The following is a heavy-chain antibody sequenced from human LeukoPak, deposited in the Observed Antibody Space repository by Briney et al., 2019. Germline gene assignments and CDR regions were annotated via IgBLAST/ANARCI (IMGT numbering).Heavy chain of an antibody. CDR3: AKEADYYDSSGKDYYYYGMDV. Sequence: PGGSLRLSCAASGFTFSNYWMSWVRQAPGKGLEWVANIKQDGSEKNYVDSVKGRSTISRDNAKNSLYLQMNSLRAEDTAVYYCAKEADYYDSSGKDYYYYGMDVWGQGTTVTVSS. J-gene: IGHJ6*02. CDR2: IKQDGSEK. V-gene: IGHV3-7*01. CDR1: GFTFSNYW. D-gene: IGHD3-22*01.